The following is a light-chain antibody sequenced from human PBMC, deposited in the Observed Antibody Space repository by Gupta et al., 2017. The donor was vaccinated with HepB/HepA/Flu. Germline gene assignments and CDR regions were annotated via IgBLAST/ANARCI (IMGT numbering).Light chain of an antibody. CDR3: QQYDTDPLT. Sequence: IQMTQSPSTLSAFVGDRGTITGRASQSISTWLACYQHKPGKAHNLLIYKASRLESGVTSRFSASGSGTEFTLTITSLQPEDFATYFCQQYDTDPLTFGGGTKVEI. J-gene: IGKJ4*01. CDR1: QSISTW. V-gene: IGKV1-5*03. CDR2: KAS.